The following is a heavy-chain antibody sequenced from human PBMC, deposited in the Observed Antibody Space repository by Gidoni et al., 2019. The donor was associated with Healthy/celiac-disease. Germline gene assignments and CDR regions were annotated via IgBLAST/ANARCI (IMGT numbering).Heavy chain of an antibody. CDR2: ISYDGSNK. Sequence: QVQLVEYGGGVVQPGRSLRLSCSASAFTFSSYGMHWVRQAPGKGLEWVAVISYDGSNKYYADCVKGRFTISRDNSKNTLYLQMNSLRAEDTAVYYCAKVVVAAFYYYYGMDVWGQGTTVTVSS. V-gene: IGHV3-30*18. D-gene: IGHD2-15*01. CDR3: AKVVVAAFYYYYGMDV. CDR1: AFTFSSYG. J-gene: IGHJ6*02.